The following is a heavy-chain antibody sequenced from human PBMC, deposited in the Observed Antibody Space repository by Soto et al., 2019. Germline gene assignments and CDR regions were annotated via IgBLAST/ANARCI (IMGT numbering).Heavy chain of an antibody. CDR3: ARLPGSLVSVLYIYPLDARESPSDVDI. CDR1: GFTFSSYG. Sequence: PGGSLRLSCAASGFTFSSYGMHWVRQAPGKGLEWVAVIWYDGSNKYYADSVKGRFTISRDNSKNTLYLQMNSLRAEDTAVYYCARLPGSLVSVLYIYPLDARESPSDVDIWGQGTTVTVSS. J-gene: IGHJ6*02. V-gene: IGHV3-33*01. CDR2: IWYDGSNK. D-gene: IGHD2-21*02.